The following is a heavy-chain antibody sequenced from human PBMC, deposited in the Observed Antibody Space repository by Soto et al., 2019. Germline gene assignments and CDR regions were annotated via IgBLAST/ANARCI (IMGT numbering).Heavy chain of an antibody. V-gene: IGHV3-66*01. CDR1: GFTVSSNY. D-gene: IGHD2-15*01. J-gene: IGHJ6*03. CDR2: IYSGGST. CDR3: ARDLQDCSGGSCYSDYYYYYMDV. Sequence: GGSLRLSCAASGFTVSSNYMSWVRQAPGKGLEWVSVIYSGGSTYYADSVKGRFTISRDNSKNTLYLQMNSLRAEDTAVYYCARDLQDCSGGSCYSDYYYYYMDVWGKGTTVTVSS.